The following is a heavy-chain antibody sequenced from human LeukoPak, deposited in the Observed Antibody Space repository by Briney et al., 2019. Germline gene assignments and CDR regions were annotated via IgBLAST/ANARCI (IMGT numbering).Heavy chain of an antibody. CDR3: ARGGLGYYGSGNWFDP. CDR1: GGTFSSYA. J-gene: IGHJ5*02. CDR2: IIPIFGTA. V-gene: IGHV1-69*13. Sequence: ASVKVSCKASGGTFSSYAISWVRQAPGQGLEWMGGIIPIFGTANYAQKFQGRVTITADESTSTAYMELSSLRSEDTAVYYCARGGLGYYGSGNWFDPWGQGTLVTVSS. D-gene: IGHD3-10*01.